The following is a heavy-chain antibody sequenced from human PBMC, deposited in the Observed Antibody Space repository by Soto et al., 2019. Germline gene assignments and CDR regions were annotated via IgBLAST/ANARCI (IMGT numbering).Heavy chain of an antibody. V-gene: IGHV3-23*01. D-gene: IGHD3-3*01. CDR1: GFTFSKYA. Sequence: GGSLRLSCAASGFTFSKYAMNWVRQAPGKGLEWISTISGSGGSTYYSDSVKGRFTISRDNSKNALYLQLSSLKVEDTAVYYCAKGGISGVVTTYFDYWGQGTLVTVSS. J-gene: IGHJ4*02. CDR3: AKGGISGVVTTYFDY. CDR2: ISGSGGST.